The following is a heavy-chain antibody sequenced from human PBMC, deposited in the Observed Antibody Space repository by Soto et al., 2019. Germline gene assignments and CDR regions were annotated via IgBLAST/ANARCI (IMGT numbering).Heavy chain of an antibody. D-gene: IGHD3-22*01. V-gene: IGHV1-3*01. CDR3: AAGRYYYDSSGYYQDGMDV. J-gene: IGHJ6*02. Sequence: ASVKVSCKASGYTFTSYAMHWVRQAPGQRLEWMGWINAGNGNTNYAQKFQERVTITRDMSTSTAYMELSSLRSEDTAVYYCAAGRYYYDSSGYYQDGMDVWGQGTTVTVSS. CDR1: GYTFTSYA. CDR2: INAGNGNT.